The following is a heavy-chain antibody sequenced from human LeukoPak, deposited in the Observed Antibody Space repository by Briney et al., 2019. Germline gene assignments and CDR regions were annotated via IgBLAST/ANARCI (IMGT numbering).Heavy chain of an antibody. D-gene: IGHD1-26*01. CDR1: GFTFSNYW. CDR3: ARGRGSYYGLFDY. J-gene: IGHJ4*02. V-gene: IGHV3-7*01. Sequence: GGSLRVSCAASGFTFSNYWMSWVRQAPGKGLEWVANIKQDGSEKYYVDSVKGRFTISRDNAKNSLYLQMNSLRAEDTAVYYCARGRGSYYGLFDYWGQGTLVTVSS. CDR2: IKQDGSEK.